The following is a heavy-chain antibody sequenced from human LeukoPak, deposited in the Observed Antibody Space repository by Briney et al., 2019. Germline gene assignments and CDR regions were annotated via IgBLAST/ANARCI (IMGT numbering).Heavy chain of an antibody. D-gene: IGHD4-11*01. Sequence: GGSLRLSCAASGFTFSNHAMNWVRQAPGKGLEWVSVISGSGVSTNYAESVKGRFTISRDNSRNTVYVQMNSLRAEDTAVYYCAKGPMDYSNHLFDSWGQGILVPVSS. CDR2: ISGSGVST. CDR3: AKGPMDYSNHLFDS. J-gene: IGHJ5*01. CDR1: GFTFSNHA. V-gene: IGHV3-23*01.